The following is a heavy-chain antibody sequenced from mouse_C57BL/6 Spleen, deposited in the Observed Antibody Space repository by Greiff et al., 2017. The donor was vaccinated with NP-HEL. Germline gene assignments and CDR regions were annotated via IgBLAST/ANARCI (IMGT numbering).Heavy chain of an antibody. Sequence: VQLQQSGAELVRPGASVKLSCKASGYTFTDYYINWVKQRPGQGLEWIARIYPGSGNTYYNEKFKGKATLTAEKSSSTAYMQLSSLTSEDSAVYCWAKGGSNYDYFDYWGQGTTLTVSS. J-gene: IGHJ2*01. CDR3: AKGGSNYDYFDY. V-gene: IGHV1-76*01. D-gene: IGHD2-5*01. CDR2: IYPGSGNT. CDR1: GYTFTDYY.